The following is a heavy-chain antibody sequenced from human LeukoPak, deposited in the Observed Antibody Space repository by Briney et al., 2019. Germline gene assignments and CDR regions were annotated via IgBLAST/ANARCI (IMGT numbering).Heavy chain of an antibody. D-gene: IGHD1-26*01. V-gene: IGHV4-4*09. CDR1: GGSISSHY. CDR3: TKRQGPTSGSYDYFDP. Sequence: SETLSLTCTVSGGSISSHYWSWIRQPPGQGLEWIAYIHSSGYTNYNPSLKSRVTISVDTSNNQFSLKVTSVTAADTAMYYCTKRQGPTSGSYDYFDPWGQGALVTVSS. CDR2: IHSSGYT. J-gene: IGHJ5*02.